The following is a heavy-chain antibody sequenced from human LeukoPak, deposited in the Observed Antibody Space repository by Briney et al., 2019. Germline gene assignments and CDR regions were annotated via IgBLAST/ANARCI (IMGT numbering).Heavy chain of an antibody. D-gene: IGHD6-6*01. CDR1: GFTFTSSA. CDR2: IVVGSGNT. Sequence: GASVKVSCKASGFTFTSSAMQWVRQARGQRLEWIGWIVVGSGNTNYAQKFQERVTITRDMSTSTAYMEPSSLRSEDTAVYYCAAVSYSSSEYYFDYWGQGTLVTVSS. V-gene: IGHV1-58*02. CDR3: AAVSYSSSEYYFDY. J-gene: IGHJ4*02.